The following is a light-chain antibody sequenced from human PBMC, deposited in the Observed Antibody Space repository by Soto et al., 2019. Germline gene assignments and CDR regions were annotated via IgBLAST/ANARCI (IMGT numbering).Light chain of an antibody. CDR2: GAS. Sequence: EIVMTQSPVTLSVSPGERATLSCRASQSVSGNLAWYQQKPGQAPRLLISGASTRATGLPARFSGSGSGTEFTLTISSLQSEDFAVYYCQQYNDWPTITFGQGTRLEIK. CDR3: QQYNDWPTIT. CDR1: QSVSGN. V-gene: IGKV3-15*01. J-gene: IGKJ5*01.